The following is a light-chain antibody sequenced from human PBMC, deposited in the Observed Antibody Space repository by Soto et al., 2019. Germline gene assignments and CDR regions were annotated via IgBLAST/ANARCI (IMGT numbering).Light chain of an antibody. Sequence: DIQMTQSPSTLSGSVGDRVTITCRASQTISSWLAWYQQKPGKAPKLLIYKASTLKSGVPSRFSGSGSGTEFTLTISSLQPDDFATYYCQHYHSYSEAVGQGTKV. J-gene: IGKJ1*01. V-gene: IGKV1-5*03. CDR3: QHYHSYSEA. CDR1: QTISSW. CDR2: KAS.